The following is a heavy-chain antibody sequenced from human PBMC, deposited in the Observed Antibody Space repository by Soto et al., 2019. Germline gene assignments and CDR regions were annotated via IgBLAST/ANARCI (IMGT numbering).Heavy chain of an antibody. V-gene: IGHV1-18*04. Sequence: QVQLVQSGAEVKKPGASVKVSCKASGYTFTSYGISWVRQAPGQGLEWMGWISAYNGNTNYAQKLQGRVTMTTDTATSTAYLELRSLRSDDTAVYYCAREVSYGDSYYYGMDVWGQGTTVTVSS. CDR1: GYTFTSYG. CDR2: ISAYNGNT. J-gene: IGHJ6*02. CDR3: AREVSYGDSYYYGMDV. D-gene: IGHD4-17*01.